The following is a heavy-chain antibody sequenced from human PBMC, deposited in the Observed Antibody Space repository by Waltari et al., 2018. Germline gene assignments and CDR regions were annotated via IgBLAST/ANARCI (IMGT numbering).Heavy chain of an antibody. CDR2: IYSGDTT. J-gene: IGHJ4*02. CDR3: ATSEGGDYERIVY. V-gene: IGHV3-53*01. D-gene: IGHD4-17*01. CDR1: GFTVRGNY. Sequence: EVRLVESGGGLIQPGGSLGLSCAVSGFTVRGNYMTWVRQAPGKRLEWVSIIYSGDTTYYADSVKGRFTISRDSSKNTLYLQMNSLRAEDTAIYYCATSEGGDYERIVYWGQGTLVTVSS.